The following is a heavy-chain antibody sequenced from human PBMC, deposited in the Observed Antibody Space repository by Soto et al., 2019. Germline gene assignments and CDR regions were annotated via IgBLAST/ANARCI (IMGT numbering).Heavy chain of an antibody. CDR2: INPKNGDT. Sequence: GASVKVSCKTSGYLFNDYHMHWVRKAPGQGLEWMGWINPKNGDTNYAQKFQDRVTMTRDTSISTVYIELSRLTSDDTAVYYCAGEAGGSNIAAVLLDPWGQGTLVTVSS. J-gene: IGHJ5*02. CDR1: GYLFNDYH. V-gene: IGHV1-2*02. D-gene: IGHD3-3*02. CDR3: AGEAGGSNIAAVLLDP.